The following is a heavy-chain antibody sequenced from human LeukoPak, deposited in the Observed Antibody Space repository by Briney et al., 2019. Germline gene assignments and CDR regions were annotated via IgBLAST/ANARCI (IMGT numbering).Heavy chain of an antibody. V-gene: IGHV1-18*01. J-gene: IGHJ5*02. CDR2: IHIYRGNT. D-gene: IGHD3-3*01. CDR3: AREAITIFGVVRTQTTYGPHRFDP. CDR1: GYSSTNYG. Sequence: ASVKVSCKASGYSSTNYGISWVRQAPGQGLEWMGWIHIYRGNTNYAQKFRGRVTMTRDMSTSTVYMELSSLRSEDTAVYYCAREAITIFGVVRTQTTYGPHRFDPWGQGTLVTVSS.